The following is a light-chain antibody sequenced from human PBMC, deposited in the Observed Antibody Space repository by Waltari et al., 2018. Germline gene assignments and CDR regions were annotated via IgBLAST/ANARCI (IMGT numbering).Light chain of an antibody. CDR2: RAS. CDR3: QQHGTLTAT. J-gene: IGKJ1*01. CDR1: ATVASAS. V-gene: IGKV3-20*01. Sequence: CTARATVASASLAWYQKHPGQPPRLVIDRASRTATVIPDRFSGSGSGTDFSLISSKLEPEDFALYYRQQHGTLTATFGQGTKVEIK.